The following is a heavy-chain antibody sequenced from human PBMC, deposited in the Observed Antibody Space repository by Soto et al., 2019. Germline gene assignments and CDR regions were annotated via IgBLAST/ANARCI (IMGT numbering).Heavy chain of an antibody. J-gene: IGHJ6*02. V-gene: IGHV1-18*04. CDR1: GYLFTRFG. CDR3: ARDYGTYCDISGTRLFYSGVDV. CDR2: ISATTGNT. Sequence: QLQLVQSGGEMKKPGAAMRVSCKASGYLFTRFGISWVRQAPGQGLEWVGWISATTGNTVYGQRVQARVTFTTDAATRTASMELRSLPTDDTPVYYCARDYGTYCDISGTRLFYSGVDVWGQGTAVAASS. D-gene: IGHD3-22*01.